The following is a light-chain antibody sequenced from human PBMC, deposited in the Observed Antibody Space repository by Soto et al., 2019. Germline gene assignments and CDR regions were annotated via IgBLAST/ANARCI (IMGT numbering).Light chain of an antibody. Sequence: DIQMTQSPSSLSASVGDRVTITCRASQSINSYLKWYQQKPGKAPKLLIYAASSLQSGVPSRFSGSGSGTDFTLTISSLQPEDFATYYCHQSYSTYGTFVQGTKVESK. J-gene: IGKJ1*01. CDR1: QSINSY. CDR3: HQSYSTYGT. V-gene: IGKV1-39*01. CDR2: AAS.